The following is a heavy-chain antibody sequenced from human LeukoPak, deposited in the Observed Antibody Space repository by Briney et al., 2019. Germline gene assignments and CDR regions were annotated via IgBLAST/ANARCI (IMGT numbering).Heavy chain of an antibody. CDR2: ISYDGSNK. CDR1: GFTFSGYE. D-gene: IGHD6-19*01. CDR3: AKDLGQWLVEYYFDY. V-gene: IGHV3-30*18. J-gene: IGHJ4*02. Sequence: PGGSLRLSCAASGFTFSGYEMNWVRQAPGKGLEWVAVISYDGSNKYYADSVKGRFTISRDNSKNTLYLQMNSLRAEDTAVYYCAKDLGQWLVEYYFDYWGQGTLVTVSS.